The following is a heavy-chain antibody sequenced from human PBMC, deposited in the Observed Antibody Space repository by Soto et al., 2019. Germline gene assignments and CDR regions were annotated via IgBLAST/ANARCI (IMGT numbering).Heavy chain of an antibody. CDR2: ISSGST. Sequence: EVQLLESGGGLVQPGGSLRLSCAASGFTLNNYAMSCVRQSPGKGLEWVSSISSGSTYYADSVKGRFTISRDDSKNTLYLQMNSLRVEDTAEYYCAKELSSMWFPLDHWGQGTLVTVSS. D-gene: IGHD6-13*01. V-gene: IGHV3-23*01. CDR1: GFTLNNYA. J-gene: IGHJ4*02. CDR3: AKELSSMWFPLDH.